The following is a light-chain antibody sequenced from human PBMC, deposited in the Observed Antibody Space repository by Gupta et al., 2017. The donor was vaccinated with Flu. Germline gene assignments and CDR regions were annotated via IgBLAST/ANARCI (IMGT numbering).Light chain of an antibody. J-gene: IGLJ3*02. CDR1: ALTKKY. V-gene: IGLV3-10*01. CDR2: EDN. CDR3: YSTDSSGNHWV. Sequence: GHTARITCSGDALTKKYAYWYQQKSGQAPVLVIYEDNKRPSGIPERFSGSSSGTMATLTISGAQVEDEADYYCYSTDSSGNHWVFGGGTKLTVL.